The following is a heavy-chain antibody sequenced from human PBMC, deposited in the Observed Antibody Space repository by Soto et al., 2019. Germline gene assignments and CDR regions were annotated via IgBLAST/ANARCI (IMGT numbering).Heavy chain of an antibody. CDR2: ITAYGDST. CDR1: GFTFSNYA. J-gene: IGHJ5*02. CDR3: AKDPLWYDSDWYPPPGFDP. Sequence: EVQLLESGGGFVQPGGSLRLSRAASGFTFSNYAMSWVRQAPGKGLEWVSAITAYGDSTHYADSVKGRFTISRDSPKNPLYLQMDSLRAEDTAVYYCAKDPLWYDSDWYPPPGFDPWGQGTLVTVSS. D-gene: IGHD6-19*01. V-gene: IGHV3-23*01.